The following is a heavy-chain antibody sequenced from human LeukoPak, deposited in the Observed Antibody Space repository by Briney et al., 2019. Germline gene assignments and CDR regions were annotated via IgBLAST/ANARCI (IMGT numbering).Heavy chain of an antibody. CDR3: ARDNALVVTLDY. D-gene: IGHD2-21*02. CDR1: GYTFTCFG. V-gene: IGHV1-18*01. J-gene: IGHJ4*02. Sequence: ASVKVSCKTSGYTFTCFGLSWVRQAPGQGLEWMGWISTYSGETNYAQKPQGRVTMTTDTSTSTAYMELRSLRSDDTAIYYCARDNALVVTLDYWGQGTLVTVSS. CDR2: ISTYSGET.